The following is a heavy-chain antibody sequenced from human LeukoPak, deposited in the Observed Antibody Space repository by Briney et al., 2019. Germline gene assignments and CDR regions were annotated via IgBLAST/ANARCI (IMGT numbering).Heavy chain of an antibody. CDR1: GYTSTSYV. CDR3: ARGIYDSSGPHNWFDP. D-gene: IGHD3-22*01. Sequence: ASVKVSCKASGYTSTSYVMHWVRQAPGQGLEWMGIINPSGDSASYAQRFTGRVTMTRDMSTSTFYMELSSLRSEDTAVYYCARGIYDSSGPHNWFDPWGQGTLVTVSS. CDR2: INPSGDSA. V-gene: IGHV1-46*01. J-gene: IGHJ5*02.